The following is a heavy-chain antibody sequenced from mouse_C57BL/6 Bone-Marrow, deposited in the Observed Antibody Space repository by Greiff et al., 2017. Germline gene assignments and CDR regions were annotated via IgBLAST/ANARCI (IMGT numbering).Heavy chain of an antibody. Sequence: QVQLQQPGAELVMPGASVKLSCKASGYTFTSYWMHWVKQRPGQGLEWIGEIDPSDSYTNYNQKFKGKSTLTVDKSSSTAYMQLSSLTSEDSAVYYWARGRGNYGFDYWGQGTTLTVSS. CDR3: ARGRGNYGFDY. CDR2: IDPSDSYT. CDR1: GYTFTSYW. D-gene: IGHD2-1*01. J-gene: IGHJ2*01. V-gene: IGHV1-69*01.